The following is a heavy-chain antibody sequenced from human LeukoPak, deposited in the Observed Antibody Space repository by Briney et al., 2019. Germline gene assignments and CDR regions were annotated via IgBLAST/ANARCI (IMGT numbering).Heavy chain of an antibody. CDR2: IKEDGSEK. CDR3: GRRGSYLDY. Sequence: GGSLRLSCAASGFTFSSYWMNWVRQAPGKGLEWVATIKEDGSEKYYVESVKGRFTISRDNAKNSLYLQLNSMRAEDTAVYYCGRRGSYLDYWGQGTLVTVSS. CDR1: GFTFSSYW. D-gene: IGHD1-26*01. J-gene: IGHJ4*02. V-gene: IGHV3-7*01.